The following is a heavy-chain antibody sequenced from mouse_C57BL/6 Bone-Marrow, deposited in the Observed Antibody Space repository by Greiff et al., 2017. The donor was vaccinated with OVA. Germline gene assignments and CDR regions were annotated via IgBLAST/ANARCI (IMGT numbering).Heavy chain of an antibody. J-gene: IGHJ4*01. D-gene: IGHD2-1*01. CDR2: ISSGGDYI. V-gene: IGHV5-9-1*02. CDR3: TRLLDAMDY. CDR1: GFTFSSYA. Sequence: EVNLVESGEGLVKPRGSLKLSCAASGFTFSSYAMSWVRQTPEKRLEWVAYISSGGDYIYYADTVKGRFTSSRDNARNTLYLQMSSLKSEDTAMYYCTRLLDAMDYWGQGTSVTVSS.